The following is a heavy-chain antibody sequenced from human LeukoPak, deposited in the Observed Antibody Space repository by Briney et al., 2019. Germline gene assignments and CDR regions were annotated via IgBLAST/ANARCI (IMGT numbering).Heavy chain of an antibody. V-gene: IGHV3-15*01. J-gene: IGHJ4*02. Sequence: GGSLRLSCAASGFTFSSYAMSWVRQAPGKGLEWVGRIKSKTDGGTTDYAAPVKGRFTISRDDSKNTLYLQMNSLKTEDTAVYYCTTHSTGDLNDWYDYWGQGTLVTVSS. CDR2: IKSKTDGGTT. CDR1: GFTFSSYA. CDR3: TTHSTGDLNDWYDY. D-gene: IGHD7-27*01.